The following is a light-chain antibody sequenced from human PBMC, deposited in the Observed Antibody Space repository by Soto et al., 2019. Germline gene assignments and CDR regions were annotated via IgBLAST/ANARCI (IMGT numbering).Light chain of an antibody. J-gene: IGKJ1*01. CDR3: QQSYSTPRT. Sequence: DITMTQSPSSLSASVGDRVTITCRSSQPIDTYLHWYQQRPGNAPTLLIFGASTLQSGVPSRFSGSGSGTDSTLTISSLQPEDFATYYCQQSYSTPRTFGQGTKVDIK. CDR2: GAS. CDR1: QPIDTY. V-gene: IGKV1-39*01.